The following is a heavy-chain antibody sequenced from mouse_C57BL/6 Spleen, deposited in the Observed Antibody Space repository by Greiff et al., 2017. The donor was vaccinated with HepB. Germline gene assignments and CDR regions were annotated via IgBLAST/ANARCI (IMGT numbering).Heavy chain of an antibody. J-gene: IGHJ3*01. V-gene: IGHV5-4*01. CDR3: ARDQDYDAAY. Sequence: EVQVVESGGGLVKPGGSLKLSCAASGFTFSSYAMSWVRQTPEKRLEWVATISDGGSYTYYPDNVKGRFTISRDNAKNNLYLQMSHLKSEDTAMYYCARDQDYDAAYWGQGTLVTVSA. CDR1: GFTFSSYA. D-gene: IGHD2-3*01. CDR2: ISDGGSYT.